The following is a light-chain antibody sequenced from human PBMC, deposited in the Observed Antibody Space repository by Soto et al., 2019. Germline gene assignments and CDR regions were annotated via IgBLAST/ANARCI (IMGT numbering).Light chain of an antibody. J-gene: IGKJ4*01. CDR2: KAS. V-gene: IGKV1-5*03. Sequence: DIQMTQSPSTLSASVGDRVTITCRASQSISIWLAWYQQKPGRAPKFLIYKASDLENGVPSRFSRSGSGTEFALTISSLQPDDFATYYCQQYDSYPLTFGGGTKVEIK. CDR1: QSISIW. CDR3: QQYDSYPLT.